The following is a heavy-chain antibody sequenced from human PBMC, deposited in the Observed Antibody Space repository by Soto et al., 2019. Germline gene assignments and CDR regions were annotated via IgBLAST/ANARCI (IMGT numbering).Heavy chain of an antibody. CDR2: ISYDGSNK. CDR1: GFTFSSYA. CDR3: AREHYDFWSCYYNYFDY. D-gene: IGHD3-3*01. Sequence: QVQLVESGGGVVQPGRSLRLSCAASGFTFSSYAMHWVRQAPGKGLEWVAVISYDGSNKYYADSVKGRFTISRDNSKNTLYLQMNSLRAEDTSVYYCAREHYDFWSCYYNYFDYWGQGTMVTVSS. V-gene: IGHV3-30-3*01. J-gene: IGHJ4*02.